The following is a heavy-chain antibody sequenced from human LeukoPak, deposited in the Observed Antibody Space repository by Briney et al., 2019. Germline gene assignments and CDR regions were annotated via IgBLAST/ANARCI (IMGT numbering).Heavy chain of an antibody. CDR2: MNPNSGNT. D-gene: IGHD3-10*01. CDR3: ARSGLPMVRGVIIKSYYYYGMDV. Sequence: ASVKVSCKASGYTFTSYDINRVRQATGQGLEWMGWMNPNSGNTGYAQKFQGRVTKTRNTSISTAYMELSSLRSEDTAVYYCARSGLPMVRGVIIKSYYYYGMDVWGQGTTVTVSS. J-gene: IGHJ6*02. V-gene: IGHV1-8*01. CDR1: GYTFTSYD.